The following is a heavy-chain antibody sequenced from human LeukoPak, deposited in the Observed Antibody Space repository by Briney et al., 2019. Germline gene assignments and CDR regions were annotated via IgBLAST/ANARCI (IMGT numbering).Heavy chain of an antibody. V-gene: IGHV1-58*02. CDR2: IVVGSGNT. CDR3: AGAHPRSADY. Sequence: SVKVSCKASRFTFTSSAMQWVRQARGQRLEWIGWIVVGSGNTNYAQKFQERVTITRDMSTSTAYMELSSLRSEDTAVYYCAGAHPRSADYWGQGTLVTVSS. CDR1: RFTFTSSA. J-gene: IGHJ4*02.